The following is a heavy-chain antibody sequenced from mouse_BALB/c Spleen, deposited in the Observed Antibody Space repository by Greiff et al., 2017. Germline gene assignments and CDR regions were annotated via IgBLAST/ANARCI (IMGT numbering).Heavy chain of an antibody. CDR2: INPYNDGT. J-gene: IGHJ4*01. CDR1: GYTFTSYV. V-gene: IGHV1-14*01. D-gene: IGHD1-1*01. Sequence: EVQLVESGPELVKPGASVKMSCKASGYTFTSYVMHWVKQKPGQGLEWIGYINPYNDGTKYNEKFKGKATLTSDKSSSTAYMELSSLTSEDSAVYYCARAHYYYGSSRYAMDYWGQGTSVTVSS. CDR3: ARAHYYYGSSRYAMDY.